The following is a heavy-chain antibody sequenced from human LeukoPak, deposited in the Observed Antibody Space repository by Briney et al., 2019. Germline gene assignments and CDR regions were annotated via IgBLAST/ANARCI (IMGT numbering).Heavy chain of an antibody. Sequence: GASVKVSCKASGYTFTSYGISWVRQAPGQGLEWMGWISAYNGNTNYAQKLQGRVTMTTDTSTSTAYMELRSLRSDDTAVYYCARAVDTIFGVVILHNYGMDVWGQGTTVTVSS. CDR1: GYTFTSYG. CDR3: ARAVDTIFGVVILHNYGMDV. CDR2: ISAYNGNT. D-gene: IGHD3-3*01. J-gene: IGHJ6*02. V-gene: IGHV1-18*01.